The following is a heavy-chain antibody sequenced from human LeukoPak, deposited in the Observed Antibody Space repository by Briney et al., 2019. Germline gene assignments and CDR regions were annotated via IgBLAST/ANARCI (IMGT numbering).Heavy chain of an antibody. CDR2: INPSGGST. CDR1: GYTFTGHY. J-gene: IGHJ3*02. D-gene: IGHD3-3*01. CDR3: AREVVGAEQGAFDI. Sequence: AASVKVSCKASGYTFTGHYMQWARQAPGQGLEWMGIINPSGGSTSYAQKFQGRVTMTRDTSTSTVYMELSSLRSEDTAVYYCAREVVGAEQGAFDIWGQGTMVTVSS. V-gene: IGHV1-46*01.